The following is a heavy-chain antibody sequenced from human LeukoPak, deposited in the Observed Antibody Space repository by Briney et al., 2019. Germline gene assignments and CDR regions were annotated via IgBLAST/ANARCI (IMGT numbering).Heavy chain of an antibody. Sequence: PSETPSLTCTVSGGSFSSYYWSWIRQSPGKGLEWIGYISYSGSTNYNPSLKSRATISVDTSKNQFSLKLSSVTAADTAVYYCARVSSGSTADFDYWGQGTLVTVSS. CDR2: ISYSGST. CDR1: GGSFSSYY. V-gene: IGHV4-59*01. J-gene: IGHJ4*02. CDR3: ARVSSGSTADFDY. D-gene: IGHD6-19*01.